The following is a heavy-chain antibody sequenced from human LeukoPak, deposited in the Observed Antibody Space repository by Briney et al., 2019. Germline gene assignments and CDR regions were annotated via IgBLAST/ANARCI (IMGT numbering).Heavy chain of an antibody. CDR1: GACLSGYY. D-gene: IGHD3-3*01. CDR2: INHSGST. J-gene: IGHJ5*02. V-gene: IGHV4-34*01. Sequence: DTLCLACGVCGACLSGYYLSWIREPPGKGLEWIGEINHSGSTNYNPSLKSRVTISVDTSKNQFSLKLSSVTAADTAVYYCARHLRAWWFVPWGQGPLV. CDR3: ARHLRAWWFVP.